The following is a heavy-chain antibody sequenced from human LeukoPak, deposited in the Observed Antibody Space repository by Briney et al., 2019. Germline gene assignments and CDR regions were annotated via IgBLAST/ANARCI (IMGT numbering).Heavy chain of an antibody. D-gene: IGHD5-18*01. CDR1: GYSISSGYY. V-gene: IGHV4-38-2*01. CDR3: ARPKIGYSYVDAFDI. Sequence: SETVSLTCAVSGYSISSGYYWGWIRQPPGKGLEWIGSIYHSGSTYYNPSLKSRVTISVDTSKNQFSLKLSSVTAADTAVYYCARPKIGYSYVDAFDIWGQGTMVTVSS. J-gene: IGHJ3*02. CDR2: IYHSGST.